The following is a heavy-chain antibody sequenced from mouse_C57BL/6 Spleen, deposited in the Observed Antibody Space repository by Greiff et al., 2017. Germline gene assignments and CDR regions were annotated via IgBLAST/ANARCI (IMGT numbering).Heavy chain of an antibody. CDR2: IHPNSGGT. Sequence: QVQLQQPGAELVKPGASVKLSCKASGYTFTSYWMHWVKQRPGRGLEWIGRIHPNSGGTKYNEKFKSKATLTVDKPSSTAYMQLRSLTSEESAVYYCGRGGSAGPYYYAMDYWGQGTSVTVSS. D-gene: IGHD3-2*02. CDR3: GRGGSAGPYYYAMDY. V-gene: IGHV1-72*01. CDR1: GYTFTSYW. J-gene: IGHJ4*01.